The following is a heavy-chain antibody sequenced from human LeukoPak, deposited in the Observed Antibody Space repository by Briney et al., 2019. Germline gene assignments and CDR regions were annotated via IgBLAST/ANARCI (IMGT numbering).Heavy chain of an antibody. Sequence: GGSLRLSCAASGFTFNTYTMNWVRQAPGKGLEWVSYISSSSSTIYYADSVKGRFTISRDNAKNSLYLQMNSLRDEDTAVYYCARDQGGFSFYGMDVWGQGTTVTVSS. D-gene: IGHD3-16*01. CDR1: GFTFNTYT. CDR2: ISSSSSTI. J-gene: IGHJ6*02. CDR3: ARDQGGFSFYGMDV. V-gene: IGHV3-48*02.